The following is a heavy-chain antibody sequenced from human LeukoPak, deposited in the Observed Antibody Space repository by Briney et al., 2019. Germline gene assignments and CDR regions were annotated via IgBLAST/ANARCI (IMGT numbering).Heavy chain of an antibody. J-gene: IGHJ4*02. CDR2: TNYDGSDR. V-gene: IGHV3-30*02. CDR1: GFTFRNYA. D-gene: IGHD2-15*01. Sequence: GGSLRLSCAASGFTFRNYAMYWVRQAPGKGLEWVAFTNYDGSDRCYADSVKGRFTVSRDNPKNTLYLQMNSLRTEDTAVYYCAKDLPDRYSLEYWGQGTMVTDPS. CDR3: AKDLPDRYSLEY.